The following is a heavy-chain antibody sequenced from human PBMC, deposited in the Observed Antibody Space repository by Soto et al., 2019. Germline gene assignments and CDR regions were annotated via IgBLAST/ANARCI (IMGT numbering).Heavy chain of an antibody. Sequence: GGSLRLSCEASGFDFSRFGMNWVRQAPGKGLEWVAVIWYDGTSTIYSDSVKGRFTISRDNSKNTLYLQLSGLRVEDTAVYYCARVKWDLVDHWGQGTLVTVSS. D-gene: IGHD1-26*01. CDR1: GFDFSRFG. V-gene: IGHV3-33*01. CDR3: ARVKWDLVDH. CDR2: IWYDGTST. J-gene: IGHJ4*02.